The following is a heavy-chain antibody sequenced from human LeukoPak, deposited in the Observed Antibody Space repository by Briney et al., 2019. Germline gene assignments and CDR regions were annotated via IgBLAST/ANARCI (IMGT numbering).Heavy chain of an antibody. D-gene: IGHD2-15*01. Sequence: GGSLRLSCSASGFPFSSYAMHWVRQAPGRGLEYVSAISDSGGSTYYADSVKGRFTISRDNSKNTLYLQMSSLRAEDTAVYFCVRGYSFGPYGMDVWGQGTTVTVS. CDR3: VRGYSFGPYGMDV. J-gene: IGHJ6*02. CDR2: ISDSGGST. CDR1: GFPFSSYA. V-gene: IGHV3-64D*09.